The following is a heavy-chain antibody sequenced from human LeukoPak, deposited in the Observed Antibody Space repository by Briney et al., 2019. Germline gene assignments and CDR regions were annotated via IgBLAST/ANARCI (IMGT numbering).Heavy chain of an antibody. CDR3: ARSQANWGSYRYYFDY. Sequence: GESLKISCKGSGFSFASYWIGWVRQMPGKGLEWMGIIYPGDSDTRYSPSFRGQVSISADKSSSTAYLQWSSLKASDTAMYYCARSQANWGSYRYYFDYWGQGAQVTVSS. CDR1: GFSFASYW. D-gene: IGHD3-16*02. CDR2: IYPGDSDT. V-gene: IGHV5-51*01. J-gene: IGHJ4*02.